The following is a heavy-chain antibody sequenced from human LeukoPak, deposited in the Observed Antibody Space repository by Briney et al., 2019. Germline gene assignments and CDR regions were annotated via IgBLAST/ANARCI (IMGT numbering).Heavy chain of an antibody. CDR1: GFTFSSYS. V-gene: IGHV3-21*01. CDR3: IRDLFDDYSLDY. Sequence: KPGGSLRLSCAAPGFTFSSYSMNWVRQAPGKGLEWVSSINSDSSLMFYAESVKGRFTISRDNARNSLYLQMNSLRAEDTAVYYCIRDLFDDYSLDYWGQGALVTVSS. CDR2: INSDSSLM. D-gene: IGHD3-16*01. J-gene: IGHJ4*02.